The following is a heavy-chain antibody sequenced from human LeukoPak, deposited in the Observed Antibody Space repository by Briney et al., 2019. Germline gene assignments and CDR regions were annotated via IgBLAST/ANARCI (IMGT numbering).Heavy chain of an antibody. CDR2: INHDGSEE. CDR3: ARGLPGAPGIGY. Sequence: GGSLRLSCAASGFIFNAYWMNWVRQAPGKGLEWVANINHDGSEEYYVDSVKGRFTISRATAKNSLYLQMNSLRAEDTAVYYCARGLPGAPGIGYWGQGTLATVSS. V-gene: IGHV3-7*01. D-gene: IGHD1-26*01. CDR1: GFIFNAYW. J-gene: IGHJ4*02.